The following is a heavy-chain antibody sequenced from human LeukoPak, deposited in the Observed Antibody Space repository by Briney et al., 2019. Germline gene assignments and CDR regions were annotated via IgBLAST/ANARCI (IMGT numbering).Heavy chain of an antibody. V-gene: IGHV3-20*04. J-gene: IGHJ6*03. Sequence: GGSLRLSCAASGFTFDDYGMSWVRQAPGKGLEWVSGINWNGGSTGYADSVKGRFTISRDNAKNSLYLQMNSLRAEDTAVYYCASINYYYDSSGPPEYMDVWGKGTTVTVSS. CDR1: GFTFDDYG. CDR3: ASINYYYDSSGPPEYMDV. CDR2: INWNGGST. D-gene: IGHD3-22*01.